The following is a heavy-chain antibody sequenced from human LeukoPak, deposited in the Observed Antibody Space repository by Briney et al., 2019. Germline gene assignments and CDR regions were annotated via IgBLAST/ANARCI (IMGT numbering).Heavy chain of an antibody. J-gene: IGHJ6*02. D-gene: IGHD5-24*01. V-gene: IGHV3-23*01. CDR3: AKGVMAGGGYYYGMDV. Sequence: GGSLRLSCAASGFTFSSYAMSWVRQSPGKGLEWVSAISGSGNSTYYADSVKGRFTISRDNSKNTLYLQMNSLRAEDTAVYYCAKGVMAGGGYYYGMDVWGQGTTVTVSS. CDR1: GFTFSSYA. CDR2: ISGSGNST.